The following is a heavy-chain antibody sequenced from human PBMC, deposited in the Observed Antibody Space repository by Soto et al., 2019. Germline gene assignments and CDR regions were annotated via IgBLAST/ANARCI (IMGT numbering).Heavy chain of an antibody. V-gene: IGHV3-73*01. CDR2: IRSKGNNYAT. D-gene: IGHD3-3*01. CDR1: GFTFSGSA. J-gene: IGHJ6*03. CDR3: SRQASDFWSGKPQYYMDV. Sequence: GSLRLSCAASGFTFSGSAMHWVRQASGKGLEWVGRIRSKGNNYATAYGASLKGRFTISRDDSKNTAYLQMNSLNTEDTAVYYCSRQASDFWSGKPQYYMDVWGKGTTVTVSS.